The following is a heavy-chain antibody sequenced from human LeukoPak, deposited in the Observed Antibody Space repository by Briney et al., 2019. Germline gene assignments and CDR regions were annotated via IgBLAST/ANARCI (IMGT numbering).Heavy chain of an antibody. CDR2: IYSGGST. D-gene: IGHD1-26*01. Sequence: PGGSLRLSCAASEFTVSYNYMSWVRQAPGKGLEWVSVIYSGGSTHYADSVKGRFTISRDNSKNTVYLQMNSLRVEDTAVYYCANTVGATHADKWGQGTLVTVAS. CDR1: EFTVSYNY. J-gene: IGHJ4*02. CDR3: ANTVGATHADK. V-gene: IGHV3-53*05.